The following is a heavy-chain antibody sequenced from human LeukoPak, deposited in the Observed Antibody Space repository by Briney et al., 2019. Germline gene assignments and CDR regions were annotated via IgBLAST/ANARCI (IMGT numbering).Heavy chain of an antibody. J-gene: IGHJ4*02. V-gene: IGHV3-23*01. D-gene: IGHD3-22*01. CDR1: GFTFSNHD. CDR2: IGGTDGST. Sequence: GGSLRLSCVASGFTFSNHDMSWVRLAPGKGLEWVSAIGGTDGSTYYTDSVKGRFTISRDNSKDTLYLQMNSLTVEDTATYYCAKRDSSGSYPYYFDYWGQGTLVTVSS. CDR3: AKRDSSGSYPYYFDY.